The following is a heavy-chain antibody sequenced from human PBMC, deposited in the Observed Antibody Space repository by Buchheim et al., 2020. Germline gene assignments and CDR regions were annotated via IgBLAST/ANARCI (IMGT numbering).Heavy chain of an antibody. V-gene: IGHV4-34*01. CDR3: AIGYYDFWSGPRDY. D-gene: IGHD3-3*01. Sequence: QVQLQQWGAGLLKPSETLSLTCAVYGGSFSGYYWSWIRQPPGKGLEWIGEINHSGSTNYNPSLKSRVTISVDTSKNQFPLKLSSVTAADTAVYYCAIGYYDFWSGPRDYWGQGTL. J-gene: IGHJ4*02. CDR1: GGSFSGYY. CDR2: INHSGST.